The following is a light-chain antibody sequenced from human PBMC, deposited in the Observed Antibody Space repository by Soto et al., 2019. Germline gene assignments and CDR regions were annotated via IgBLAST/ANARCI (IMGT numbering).Light chain of an antibody. CDR2: WAS. CDR3: QQYYTTPRFT. J-gene: IGKJ3*01. Sequence: DIVMTQSPDSLAVSLGERATINCKSSQSVLYSSNNKSYLAWYQQKPGQPPKLLIYWASTRESGVPDRFSGSGSEKDFPLTISSLQAEDVAVYYCQQYYTTPRFTFGPGTKVDIK. V-gene: IGKV4-1*01. CDR1: QSVLYSSNNKSY.